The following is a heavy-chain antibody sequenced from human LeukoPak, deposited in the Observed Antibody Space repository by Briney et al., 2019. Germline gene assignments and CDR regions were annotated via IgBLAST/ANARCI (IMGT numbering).Heavy chain of an antibody. CDR2: ITRDGSST. J-gene: IGHJ6*02. V-gene: IGHV3-74*01. Sequence: PGGSLRLSCVASGFAFSDSRMHWVRQAPGKGLEWVSRITRDGSSTAYADSVKGRFTISRDNSKSTLYLQMNSLRAEDTTVFYCARDRGSGGFFGMDVWGQGTSVTVSS. CDR3: ARDRGSGGFFGMDV. D-gene: IGHD2-15*01. CDR1: GFAFSDSR.